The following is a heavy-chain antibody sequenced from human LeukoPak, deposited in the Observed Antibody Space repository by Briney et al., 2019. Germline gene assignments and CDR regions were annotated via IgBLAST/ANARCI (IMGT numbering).Heavy chain of an antibody. V-gene: IGHV1-2*02. CDR3: ARAYGSLSYPGDS. CDR1: GYIFTGYY. J-gene: IGHJ4*02. D-gene: IGHD3-10*01. Sequence: ASVKVSCKASGYIFTGYYMHWVRQAPGQGLEWLGWINPNSGGTNYAQIFHGRVTMTRDTSISTAYMELSRLRSDDTAAYYCARAYGSLSYPGDSWGQGTLVTVSS. CDR2: INPNSGGT.